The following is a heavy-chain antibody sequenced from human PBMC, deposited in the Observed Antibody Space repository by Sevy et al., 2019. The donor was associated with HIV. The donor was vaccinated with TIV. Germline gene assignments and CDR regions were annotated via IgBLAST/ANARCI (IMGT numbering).Heavy chain of an antibody. CDR1: GFTFSSYA. V-gene: IGHV3-30-3*01. CDR2: ISYDGSNK. D-gene: IGHD4-17*01. J-gene: IGHJ4*02. CDR3: ARDRSDALTKLDY. Sequence: GGSLRLSCAASGFTFSSYAMHWVRQAPGKGLEWVAVISYDGSNKYYAHSVKGRFTISRDNSKNTLYLQMNSLRAEDTAVYYCARDRSDALTKLDYWGQGTLVTVSS.